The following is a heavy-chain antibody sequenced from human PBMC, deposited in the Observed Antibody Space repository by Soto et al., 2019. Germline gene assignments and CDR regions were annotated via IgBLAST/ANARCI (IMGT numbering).Heavy chain of an antibody. CDR3: ARFPERMWFDP. CDR1: GYTFTSYV. CDR2: ISAYNGNT. Sequence: QVQLVQSGAEVKKPGASVKVSCKASGYTFTSYVFSWVRQAPGQGLEWMGWISAYNGNTNYAQKLQGSATMTTDTSTSTAYMELRRLRSADTAVYYCARFPERMWFDPWGQGTLVTVSS. D-gene: IGHD2-8*01. V-gene: IGHV1-18*01. J-gene: IGHJ5*02.